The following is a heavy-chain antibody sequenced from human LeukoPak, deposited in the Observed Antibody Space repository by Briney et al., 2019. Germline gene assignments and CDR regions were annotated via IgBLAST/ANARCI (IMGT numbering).Heavy chain of an antibody. CDR1: GYTFTSYG. V-gene: IGHV1-69*05. CDR2: IIPIFGTA. D-gene: IGHD3-10*01. J-gene: IGHJ6*03. Sequence: ASVKVPCKASGYTFTSYGISWVRQAPGQGLEWMGGIIPIFGTANYAQKFLGRVTITTDESTSTAYMELSSLRSEDTAVYYCARPRELRFGNYYYYMDVWGKGTTVTVSS. CDR3: ARPRELRFGNYYYYMDV.